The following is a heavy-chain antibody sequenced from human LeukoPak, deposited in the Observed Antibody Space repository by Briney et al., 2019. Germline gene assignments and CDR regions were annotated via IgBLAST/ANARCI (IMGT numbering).Heavy chain of an antibody. CDR3: ARVRYCSSTSCYIYYYYMDV. Sequence: EASVKVSCKASGYTFTGYDIHWVREAPGQGLEWMGWINPNSGGTNYAQKFQGRVTMTRDTSISTAYMELSRLRSDDTAVYHCARVRYCSSTSCYIYYYYMDVWGKGTTVTVSS. V-gene: IGHV1-2*02. CDR1: GYTFTGYD. J-gene: IGHJ6*03. CDR2: INPNSGGT. D-gene: IGHD2-2*02.